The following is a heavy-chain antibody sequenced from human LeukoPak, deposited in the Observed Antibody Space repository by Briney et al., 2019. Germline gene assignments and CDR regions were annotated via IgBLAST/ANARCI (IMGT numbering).Heavy chain of an antibody. CDR1: GGSISSGGYY. D-gene: IGHD6-19*01. CDR3: ARVAAGYSSGWYQTQWWFDP. J-gene: IGHJ5*02. CDR2: IYYSGST. V-gene: IGHV4-31*03. Sequence: SQTLSLTCTVSGGSISSGGYYWSWIRQHPGKGLEWIGYIYYSGSTYYNPSLKSRVTISVDTSKNQFSLKLSSVTAADTAVYYCARVAAGYSSGWYQTQWWFDPWGQGTLVTVSS.